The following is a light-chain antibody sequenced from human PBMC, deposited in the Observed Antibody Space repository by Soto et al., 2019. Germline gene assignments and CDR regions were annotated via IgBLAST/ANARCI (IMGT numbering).Light chain of an antibody. CDR1: QGISSF. V-gene: IGKV1-9*01. CDR3: QQLNSFPYT. J-gene: IGKJ2*01. Sequence: DIPLTQSPSFLSASVGDRVTITCRASQGISSFLAWYQQKPEKAPKLLIYAASTLQSGVPSRFSGSGSETEFTLTISSLQPEDFASYYCQQLNSFPYTFGQGTKLEIK. CDR2: AAS.